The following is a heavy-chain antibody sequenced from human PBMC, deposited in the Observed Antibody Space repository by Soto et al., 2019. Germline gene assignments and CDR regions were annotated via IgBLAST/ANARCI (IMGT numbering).Heavy chain of an antibody. V-gene: IGHV3-23*01. CDR2: VSGSGGST. J-gene: IGHJ4*02. CDR3: AKVVPPVDY. D-gene: IGHD1-26*01. Sequence: EVQLLESGGGLVQPGASLRLSCAASGFTFSSYAMSWVRQAPGKGLEWVSGVSGSGGSTYYADSVKGRFTISRDNSKNTLYLQISSLRAEDTAVYYCAKVVPPVDYWGQGTLVTVSS. CDR1: GFTFSSYA.